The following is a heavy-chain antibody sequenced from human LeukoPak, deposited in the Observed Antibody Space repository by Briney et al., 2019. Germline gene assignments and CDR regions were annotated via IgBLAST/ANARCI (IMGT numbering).Heavy chain of an antibody. D-gene: IGHD2-15*01. J-gene: IGHJ5*02. V-gene: IGHV4-39*07. CDR3: ARVAGIVVVVASGWFDP. Sequence: SETLSLTCTVSGGSISSGGYSWSWIRQPPGKGLEWIGSIYYSGSTYYNPSLKSRVTISVDTSKNQFSLKLSSVTAADTAVYYCARVAGIVVVVASGWFDPWGQGTLVTVSS. CDR1: GGSISSGGYS. CDR2: IYYSGST.